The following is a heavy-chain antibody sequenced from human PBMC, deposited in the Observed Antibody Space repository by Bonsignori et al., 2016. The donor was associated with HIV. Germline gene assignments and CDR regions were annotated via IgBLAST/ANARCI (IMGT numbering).Heavy chain of an antibody. CDR3: ARVIIDSSSWLTYYYYMDV. Sequence: WIRQPPGKGLVWVSRINSDGSSTSYADSVKGRFTISRDNAKNTLYLQMNSLRAEDTAVYYCARVIIDSSSWLTYYYYMDVWGKGTTVTVSS. D-gene: IGHD6-13*01. J-gene: IGHJ6*03. V-gene: IGHV3-74*01. CDR2: INSDGSST.